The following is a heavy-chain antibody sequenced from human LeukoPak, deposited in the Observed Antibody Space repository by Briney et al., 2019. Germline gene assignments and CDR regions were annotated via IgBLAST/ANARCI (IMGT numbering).Heavy chain of an antibody. Sequence: SATLSLTCTVSGGSISSSSYYWGWIRQPPGKGLEWIGSIYYSGSTYYNPSLKSRVTISVDTSKNQFSLKLSSVTAADTAVYYCARHLSSYSSSSWGADYWGQGTLLTVSS. J-gene: IGHJ4*02. CDR3: ARHLSSYSSSSWGADY. V-gene: IGHV4-39*01. CDR1: GGSISSSSYY. D-gene: IGHD6-6*01. CDR2: IYYSGST.